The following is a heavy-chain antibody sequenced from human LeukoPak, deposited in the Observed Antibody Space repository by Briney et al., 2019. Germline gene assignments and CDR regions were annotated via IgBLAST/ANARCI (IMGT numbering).Heavy chain of an antibody. CDR3: ARDLTGTTYYYGMDV. V-gene: IGHV3-53*01. Sequence: GGSLRLSCAASGFTVSSNYMSWVRQAPGKGLEWVSVIYSGGSTYYADSVKGRFTISRDNSKNTLYLQMNSLRAEDTAVYYCARDLTGTTYYYGMDVWGQGTTVTVSS. CDR2: IYSGGST. CDR1: GFTVSSNY. D-gene: IGHD1-20*01. J-gene: IGHJ6*02.